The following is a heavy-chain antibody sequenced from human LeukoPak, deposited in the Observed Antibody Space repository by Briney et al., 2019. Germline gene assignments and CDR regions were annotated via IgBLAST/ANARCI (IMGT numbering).Heavy chain of an antibody. J-gene: IGHJ6*02. CDR2: IKQDGSEK. Sequence: QPGGSLRLSRAASGFTFSSYWMSWVRQAPGKGLEWVANIKQDGSEKYYVDSVKGRFTISRDNAKNSLYLQMNSLRAEDTAVYYCAREDFYYYYGMDVWGQGTTVTVSS. CDR3: AREDFYYYYGMDV. V-gene: IGHV3-7*01. D-gene: IGHD3/OR15-3a*01. CDR1: GFTFSSYW.